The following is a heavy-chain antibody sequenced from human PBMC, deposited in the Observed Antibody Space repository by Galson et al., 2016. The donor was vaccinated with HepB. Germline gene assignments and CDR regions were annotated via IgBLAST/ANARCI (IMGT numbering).Heavy chain of an antibody. J-gene: IGHJ6*02. CDR2: IFSGGYT. D-gene: IGHD3-16*01. Sequence: SLRLSCAASEFSFNNYGMHWVRQAPGKGLEWVSVIFSGGYTYYSDSVKGRFTTSRDNSKNMVYLQMNGLRFEERAKYYCAKLRDGYDWGAFDIWGLGTTVSVSS. CDR3: AKLRDGYDWGAFDI. V-gene: IGHV3-NL1*01. CDR1: EFSFNNYG.